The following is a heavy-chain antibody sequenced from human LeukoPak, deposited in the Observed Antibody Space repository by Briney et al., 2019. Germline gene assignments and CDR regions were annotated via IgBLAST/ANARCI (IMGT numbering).Heavy chain of an antibody. CDR3: ARGPIDILTGYHYYYYYGMDV. V-gene: IGHV3-48*03. D-gene: IGHD3-9*01. Sequence: GGSLRLSCAASGFTFSSYEMNWVRQAPGKGLEWVSYISSSGSTIYYADSVKGRFTISRDNAENSLYLQMNSLRAEDTAVYYCARGPIDILTGYHYYYYYGMDVWGKGTTVTVSS. CDR1: GFTFSSYE. J-gene: IGHJ6*04. CDR2: ISSSGSTI.